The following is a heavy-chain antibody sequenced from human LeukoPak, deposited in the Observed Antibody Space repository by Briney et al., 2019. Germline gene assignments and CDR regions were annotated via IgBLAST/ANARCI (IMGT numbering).Heavy chain of an antibody. CDR3: AKVRAPSGWFNSDY. V-gene: IGHV3-23*01. D-gene: IGHD6-19*01. J-gene: IGHJ4*02. Sequence: PGGSLRLSCTASGFAFSSYAMSWVRQAPGVGLEWVSAIDGGGGRTWHADSVRGRFTISRDNSKNTLYLQMNSLRVEDTATYYCAKVRAPSGWFNSDYWGQGTLVTVSS. CDR1: GFAFSSYA. CDR2: IDGGGGRT.